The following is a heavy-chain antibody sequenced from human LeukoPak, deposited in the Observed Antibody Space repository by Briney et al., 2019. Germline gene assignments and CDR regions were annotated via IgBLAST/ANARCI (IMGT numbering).Heavy chain of an antibody. CDR3: ARAKMVRGVIIYYYYYGMDV. CDR1: GYTFTSYY. Sequence: ASVKVSCKASGYTFTSYYMHWVRQAPGQGLEWMGIIYPSGGSTSYAQKFQGRVTMTRDTSTSTVYMELSSLRSEDTAVYYCARAKMVRGVIIYYYYYGMDVWGKGTTVTVSS. D-gene: IGHD3-10*01. J-gene: IGHJ6*04. CDR2: IYPSGGST. V-gene: IGHV1-46*01.